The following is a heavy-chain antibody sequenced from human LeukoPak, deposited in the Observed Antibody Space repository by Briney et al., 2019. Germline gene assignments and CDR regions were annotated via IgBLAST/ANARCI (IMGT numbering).Heavy chain of an antibody. CDR2: IFYSGTT. V-gene: IGHV4-59*01. CDR3: ARAWHASGSPLDY. J-gene: IGHJ4*02. D-gene: IGHD3-10*01. Sequence: SETLSLTCSVSGGSTSSYYGSWIRQPPGMGLEWIGYIFYSGTTSYNPSLKSRVTISVDTSKNQFSMRLSSVTAADTAVNYCARAWHASGSPLDYWGRGTLDTVSS. CDR1: GGSTSSYY.